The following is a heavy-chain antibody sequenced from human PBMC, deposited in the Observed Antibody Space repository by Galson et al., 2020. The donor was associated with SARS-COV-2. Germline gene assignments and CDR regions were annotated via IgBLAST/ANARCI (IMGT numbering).Heavy chain of an antibody. J-gene: IGHJ6*02. CDR1: GFTFSSYS. V-gene: IGHV3-21*01. CDR2: ISSSSSYI. Sequence: GESLKISCAASGFTFSSYSMNWVRQAPGKGLEWVSSISSSSSYIYYADSVKGRFTISRDNAKNSLYLQMNSLRAEDTAVYYCARDLGYTIFGVVIEYYYYGMDVWGQGTTVTVSS. CDR3: ARDLGYTIFGVVIEYYYYGMDV. D-gene: IGHD3-3*01.